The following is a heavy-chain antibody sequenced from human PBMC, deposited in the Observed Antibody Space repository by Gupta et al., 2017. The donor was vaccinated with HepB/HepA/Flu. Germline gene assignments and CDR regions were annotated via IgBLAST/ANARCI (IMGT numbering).Heavy chain of an antibody. CDR2: IIPIFGTA. Sequence: QVQLVQSGAEVKKPGSSVKVSCKASGGTFSSYAISWVRQAPGQGLEWMGGIIPIFGTANYAQKFQGRVTITADESTSTAYMELSSLRSEDTAVYYCARDRPFYDSSGYYQGWFDPWGQGTLVTVSS. CDR3: ARDRPFYDSSGYYQGWFDP. V-gene: IGHV1-69*01. CDR1: GGTFSSYA. J-gene: IGHJ5*02. D-gene: IGHD3-22*01.